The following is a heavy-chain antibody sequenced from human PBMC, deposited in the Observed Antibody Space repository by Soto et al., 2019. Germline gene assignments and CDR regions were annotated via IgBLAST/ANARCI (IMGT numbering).Heavy chain of an antibody. V-gene: IGHV4-30-2*01. D-gene: IGHD3-10*01. CDR1: GGSISSGGYS. CDR2: IYHSGST. Sequence: SETLSLTCAVSGGSISSGGYSWSWIRQPPGKGLECIGYIYHSGSTYYNPSLKSRVTIPVDRSKNQFSLKLNSVTAADTAVYYCARGPPFGYWGQGTLVTVSS. CDR3: ARGPPFGY. J-gene: IGHJ4*02.